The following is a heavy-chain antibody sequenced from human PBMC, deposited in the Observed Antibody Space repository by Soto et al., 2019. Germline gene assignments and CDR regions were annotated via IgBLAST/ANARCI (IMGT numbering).Heavy chain of an antibody. V-gene: IGHV3-48*02. CDR1: GFTFSSYS. J-gene: IGHJ6*02. D-gene: IGHD2-2*01. CDR2: ISNSSSTI. Sequence: GGSLRLSCAAPGFTFSSYSMNWVRQAPGKGLEWVSYISNSSSTIYYADSVKGRFAISRDNAKNSLYLQMNSLRDEDTAVYYCARDSPGRYCSSTSCPRMDVWGQGTTVTVSS. CDR3: ARDSPGRYCSSTSCPRMDV.